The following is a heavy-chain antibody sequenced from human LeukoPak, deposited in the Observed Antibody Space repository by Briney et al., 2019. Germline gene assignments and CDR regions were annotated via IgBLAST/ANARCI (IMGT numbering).Heavy chain of an antibody. J-gene: IGHJ4*02. Sequence: GGSLRLSCAASGFTFSSYSMNWVRQAPGKGLEWVSSISSSSSYIYYADSVKGRFTISRDNAKNSLYLQMNSLTAEDTAVYYCARDGVGRGYSYGPDYWGQGTLVTVSS. V-gene: IGHV3-21*01. CDR3: ARDGVGRGYSYGPDY. D-gene: IGHD5-18*01. CDR1: GFTFSSYS. CDR2: ISSSSSYI.